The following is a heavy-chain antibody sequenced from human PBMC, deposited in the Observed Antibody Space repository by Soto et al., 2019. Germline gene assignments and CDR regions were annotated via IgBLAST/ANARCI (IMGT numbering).Heavy chain of an antibody. CDR3: AREALGGIAVVLLDAFDI. V-gene: IGHV3-7*01. J-gene: IGHJ3*02. Sequence: EVQLVESGGGLVQPGGSLRLSCAASGFTFSSYWMSWVRQAPGKGLEWVANIKQDGSEKYYVDSVKGRFTISRDNAKNSLYLQMNSLRAEDTAVYYCAREALGGIAVVLLDAFDIWGQGTMVTVSS. CDR2: IKQDGSEK. CDR1: GFTFSSYW. D-gene: IGHD6-19*01.